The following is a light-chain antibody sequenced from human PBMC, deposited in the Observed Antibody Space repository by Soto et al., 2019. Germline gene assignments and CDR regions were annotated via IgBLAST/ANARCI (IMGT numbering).Light chain of an antibody. V-gene: IGLV2-14*01. CDR3: SSYTRSSSVV. CDR2: EVS. Sequence: QSALTQPASVSGSLGQPITISCSGTSSDVGGYSYVSWYQQHPGKAPKLMIFEVSNRPSGVSDRFSGSKSGNTASLTISGLQAEDEADYYCSSYTRSSSVVFGGGTQLTVL. J-gene: IGLJ3*02. CDR1: SSDVGGYSY.